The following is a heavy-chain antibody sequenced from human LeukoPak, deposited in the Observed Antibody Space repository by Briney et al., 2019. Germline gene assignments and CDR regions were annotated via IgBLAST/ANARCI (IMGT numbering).Heavy chain of an antibody. J-gene: IGHJ4*02. D-gene: IGHD3-16*01. Sequence: GGSLRLSCAASGFSFRTYEMTWVRQAPGTGLEWVSHISTSGSTINYADSVKGRFTISRDNAKNSLYLQMNSLRAEDTAVYYCARGGSYFVHWGQGTLVTVSS. CDR1: GFSFRTYE. CDR3: ARGGSYFVH. V-gene: IGHV3-48*03. CDR2: ISTSGSTI.